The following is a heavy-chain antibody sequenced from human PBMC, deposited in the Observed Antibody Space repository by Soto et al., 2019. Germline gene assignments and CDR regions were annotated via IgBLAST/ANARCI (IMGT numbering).Heavy chain of an antibody. D-gene: IGHD6-6*01. J-gene: IGHJ4*02. CDR2: ISYDGSNK. Sequence: GGSLRLSFASSGFTFSSYAMHWVRQAPGKGLEWVAVISYDGSNKYYADSVKGGFTISRDNSKNTLYLQMNSLRGEDTAVYYCAREEYSSSSAVKHEPKVMVYWGQGTLVTVSS. V-gene: IGHV3-30-3*01. CDR1: GFTFSSYA. CDR3: AREEYSSSSAVKHEPKVMVY.